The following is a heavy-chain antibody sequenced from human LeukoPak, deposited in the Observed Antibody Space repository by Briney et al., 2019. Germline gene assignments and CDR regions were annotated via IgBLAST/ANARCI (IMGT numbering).Heavy chain of an antibody. CDR1: GGSFSGYY. V-gene: IGHV4-34*01. D-gene: IGHD3-10*01. CDR2: INHSGST. J-gene: IGHJ4*02. Sequence: PSETLSLTCAVYGGSFSGYYWSWVRQPPGKGLEWNGEINHSGSTNYNPSLKSRVTISVDTSKNQFSLKLSSVTAADTAVYYCARGWGWHYYYGSGSYSWYFDYWGQGTLVTVSS. CDR3: ARGWGWHYYYGSGSYSWYFDY.